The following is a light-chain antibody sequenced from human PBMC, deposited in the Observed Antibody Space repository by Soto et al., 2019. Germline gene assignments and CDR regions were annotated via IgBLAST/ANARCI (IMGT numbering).Light chain of an antibody. V-gene: IGKV1-39*01. CDR2: AAS. CDR3: QQTYSSLPIT. J-gene: IGKJ5*01. CDR1: RDIGSD. Sequence: QMTHSPSSLSASVGNRITITCRASRDIGSDLSWYQQKPGKAPNLLIYAASSLESGVPARFSGSGSGTHFTLTITGLQPEDFATYYCQQTYSSLPITFGQGTRLEIK.